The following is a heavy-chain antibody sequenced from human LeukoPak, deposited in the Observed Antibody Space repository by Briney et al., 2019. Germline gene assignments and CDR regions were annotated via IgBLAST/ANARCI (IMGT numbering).Heavy chain of an antibody. CDR2: ITGSGDDT. CDR1: GFTFSAYA. J-gene: IGHJ4*02. D-gene: IGHD3-10*01. CDR3: AKYTPPHYYGSESTFDY. Sequence: GGSLRLSCVASGFTFSAYAMSWVRQAPGKGLEWVSAITGSGDDTYYADSVKGRFTISRDSSKNTLYLQMNSLRAEDTAVYYCAKYTPPHYYGSESTFDYWGQGALVTVSS. V-gene: IGHV3-23*01.